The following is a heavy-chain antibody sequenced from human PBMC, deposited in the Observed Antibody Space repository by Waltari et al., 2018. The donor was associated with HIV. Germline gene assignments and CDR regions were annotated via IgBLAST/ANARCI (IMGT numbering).Heavy chain of an antibody. D-gene: IGHD6-19*01. CDR3: ATRVKDSSCGYVAGY. CDR1: GYTLTELS. CDR2: CDPKNGET. V-gene: IGHV1-24*01. J-gene: IGHJ4*02. Sequence: QVQLVQSGAEVKKPGASVKVSCKVSGYTLTELSLHWVRPAPGKGLEWVGGCDPKNGETIDAQRCEGRVSRTGDNAADTAYMEVSSLMSEGTAGYSWATRVKDSSCGYVAGYWGQGTLFTVSS.